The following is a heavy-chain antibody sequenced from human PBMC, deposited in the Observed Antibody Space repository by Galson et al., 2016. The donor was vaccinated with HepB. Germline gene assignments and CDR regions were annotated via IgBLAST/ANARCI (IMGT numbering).Heavy chain of an antibody. Sequence: SLRLSCAASGFTFSGSAMHWVRQTSGKGLEWVGRIRSTANNYATTYTASVKGRFTISRDDSKSTAYLQMNGLKTEDTATYYCARFGYDFLTGHIDDWGQGTLVIVSS. J-gene: IGHJ4*02. CDR3: ARFGYDFLTGHIDD. CDR2: IRSTANNYAT. CDR1: GFTFSGSA. D-gene: IGHD3-9*01. V-gene: IGHV3-73*01.